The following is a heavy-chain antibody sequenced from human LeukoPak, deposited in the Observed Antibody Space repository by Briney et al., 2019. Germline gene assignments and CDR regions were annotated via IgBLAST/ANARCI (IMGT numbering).Heavy chain of an antibody. V-gene: IGHV3-15*01. J-gene: IGHJ4*02. Sequence: GGSLRLSCAASGFTFSSYEMNWVRQAPGKGLEWVGRIKSKTDGGTTDYAAPVKGRFTISRDDSKNTLYLQMNSLKTDDTAVYYCTRYSSSGWVWGQGTLVTVSS. CDR1: GFTFSSYE. D-gene: IGHD6-19*01. CDR2: IKSKTDGGTT. CDR3: TRYSSSGWV.